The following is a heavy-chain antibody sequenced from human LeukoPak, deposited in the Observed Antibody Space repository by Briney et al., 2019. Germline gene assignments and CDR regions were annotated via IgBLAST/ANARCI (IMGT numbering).Heavy chain of an antibody. D-gene: IGHD3-22*01. CDR2: ISSSSSYI. CDR1: GFTFSSYS. V-gene: IGHV3-21*01. J-gene: IGHJ4*02. CDR3: ARDKSIKEYYYDSSGYYDY. Sequence: GGSLRLSCAASGFTFSSYSMNWVRQAPGKGLEWVSSISSSSSYIYYADSAKGRFTISRDNAKNSLYLQMNSLRAEDTAVYYCARDKSIKEYYYDSSGYYDYWGQGTLVTVSS.